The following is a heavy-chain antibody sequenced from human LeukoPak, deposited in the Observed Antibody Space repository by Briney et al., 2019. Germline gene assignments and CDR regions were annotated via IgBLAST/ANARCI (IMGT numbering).Heavy chain of an antibody. D-gene: IGHD6-19*01. J-gene: IGHJ6*03. CDR3: AREEIAGACPNSFYYYMDV. CDR1: GYTFSNFA. V-gene: IGHV3-30*04. CDR2: ISKDGTYK. Sequence: PGGSLRLSCEVSGYTFSNFAVNWVRQAPGKGLDWVAVISKDGTYKYFSDSVKGRFTISRDNSKKELYLQMNSLRPEDTAVYYCAREEIAGACPNSFYYYMDVWGKGTTVTVSS.